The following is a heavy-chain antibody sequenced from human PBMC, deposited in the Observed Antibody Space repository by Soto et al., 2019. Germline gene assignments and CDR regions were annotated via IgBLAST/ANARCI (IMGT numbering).Heavy chain of an antibody. D-gene: IGHD3-9*01. J-gene: IGHJ4*02. CDR3: AKNRMTGQPHYDF. V-gene: IGHV3-23*01. CDR1: GFTFSNYA. CDR2: ISGDAVYT. Sequence: GGSLRLSCAASGFTFSNYAMTWVRQAPGKGLEWVSAISGDAVYTYYADSVKGRFTTSRDNSKTTLYLQLSSLRSEDTAVYYCAKNRMTGQPHYDFWGQGTPVTVSS.